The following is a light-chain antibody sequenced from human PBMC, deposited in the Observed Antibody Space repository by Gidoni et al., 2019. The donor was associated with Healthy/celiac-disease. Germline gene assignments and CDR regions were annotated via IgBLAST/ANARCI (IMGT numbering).Light chain of an antibody. CDR3: QQYDNLPYT. V-gene: IGKV1-33*01. CDR1: QDIINY. J-gene: IGKJ2*01. Sequence: DIQMTQSPSSLSASVGDIVTITCQASQDIINYLNWYQQKPGKAPKLLIYDASNLETGVPSRFSGRGSGTDFTFTISSLQPEDIATYYCQQYDNLPYTFGQGTKLEIK. CDR2: DAS.